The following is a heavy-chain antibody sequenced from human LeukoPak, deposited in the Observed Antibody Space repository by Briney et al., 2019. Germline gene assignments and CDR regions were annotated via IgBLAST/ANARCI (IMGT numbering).Heavy chain of an antibody. CDR1: GGSISSYY. CDR2: IYYSGST. J-gene: IGHJ6*03. Sequence: SETLSLTCTVSGGSISSYYWSWIRQPPGKGLEWIGYIYYSGSTNYNPSLKSRVTISVDTSKNQFSLKLSSVTAADTAVYYCARGRSRITIFGYMDVWGKGTTVTVSS. V-gene: IGHV4-59*01. CDR3: ARGRSRITIFGYMDV. D-gene: IGHD3-3*01.